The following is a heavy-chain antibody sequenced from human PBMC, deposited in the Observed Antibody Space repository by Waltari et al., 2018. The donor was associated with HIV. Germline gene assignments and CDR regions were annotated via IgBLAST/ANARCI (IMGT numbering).Heavy chain of an antibody. CDR3: AKDGAPGRDAVFDT. CDR1: GVNLNIYD. V-gene: IGHV3-33*03. CDR2: VRYDGSHE. D-gene: IGHD1-26*01. J-gene: IGHJ4*03. Sequence: QVHVVESGGAVVQPGGSLRLSCTASGVNLNIYDIHWVRQAPGRGVEWVAGVRYDGSHEYYGDAVKGRFTITRDNSKNAIFLGMTVLRLEDTANYHCAKDGAPGRDAVFDTWGQGTLVTV.